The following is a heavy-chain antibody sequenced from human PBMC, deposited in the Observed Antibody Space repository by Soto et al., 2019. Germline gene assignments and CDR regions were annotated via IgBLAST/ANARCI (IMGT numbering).Heavy chain of an antibody. J-gene: IGHJ4*02. CDR3: ARDAHYYTSGTVRFDY. CDR2: IYHTGTT. Sequence: QVQLQESGPGLVKPSGTLSLTCAVSGGSVSSSNWWTWVRQPPGKGLEWIGEIYHTGTTKYNPSLESRVTISVDKSKSQFSLQLNSVTAADTAVYYCARDAHYYTSGTVRFDYWGQGILVTVSS. D-gene: IGHD3-10*01. CDR1: GGSVSSSNW. V-gene: IGHV4-4*02.